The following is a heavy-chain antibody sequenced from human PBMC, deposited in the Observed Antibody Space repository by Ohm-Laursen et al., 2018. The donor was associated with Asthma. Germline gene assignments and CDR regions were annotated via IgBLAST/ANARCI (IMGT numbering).Heavy chain of an antibody. CDR1: GFTFSNHW. CDR3: ARASSLGRLYYFDY. J-gene: IGHJ4*02. CDR2: INQDGSIW. D-gene: IGHD1-26*01. Sequence: SLRLSCAASGFTFSNHWMTWVRQAPGRGLEWVANINQDGSIWGYVDSVKRRFAISRDNAHNSLYLQMSSLRADDTAVYYCARASSLGRLYYFDYWGQGTLVTVSS. V-gene: IGHV3-7*02.